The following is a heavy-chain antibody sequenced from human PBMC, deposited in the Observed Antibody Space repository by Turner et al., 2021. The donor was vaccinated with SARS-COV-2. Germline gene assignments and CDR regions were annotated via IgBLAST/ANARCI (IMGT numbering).Heavy chain of an antibody. CDR2: ISSRSIYI. D-gene: IGHD3-3*01. CDR1: GTTFSSYS. CDR3: ARGFDLLSGYSNYGMDV. Sequence: EVQLVSSGGGVDKRGGLMRLSSAASGTTFSSYSMNWVRQAPGKGLEWVAAISSRSIYIYYADSVKGRFTISRDNAKNSLYLQMNSLRAEDTAVYYCARGFDLLSGYSNYGMDVWGQGTTVTVSS. J-gene: IGHJ6*02. V-gene: IGHV3-21*01.